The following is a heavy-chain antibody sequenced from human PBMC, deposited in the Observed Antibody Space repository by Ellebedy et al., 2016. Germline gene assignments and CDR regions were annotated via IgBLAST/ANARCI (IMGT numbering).Heavy chain of an antibody. J-gene: IGHJ5*02. V-gene: IGHV1-46*01. CDR1: GYTFTSYY. CDR2: INPSGGST. D-gene: IGHD2-2*01. Sequence: ASVKVSCXASGYTFTSYYMHWVRQAPGQGLEWMGIINPSGGSTGYAQKFQGRVTMTRDTSTSTVYMELSSLRSEDTAVYYCARDATHCSSTSCRPSESWFNPWGQGTLVTVSS. CDR3: ARDATHCSSTSCRPSESWFNP.